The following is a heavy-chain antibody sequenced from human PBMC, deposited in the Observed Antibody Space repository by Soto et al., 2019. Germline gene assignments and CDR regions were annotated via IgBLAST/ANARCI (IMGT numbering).Heavy chain of an antibody. D-gene: IGHD6-13*01. CDR1: GFTFSSYA. Sequence: GESLKISCAASGFTFSSYAMSWVRQAPGKGLEWVSAISGSGGSTYYADSVKGRFTISRDNSKNTLYLQMNSLRAEDTAVYYCASTGGSSWYPHRFSWFDPWGQGTLVTVSS. V-gene: IGHV3-23*01. J-gene: IGHJ5*02. CDR3: ASTGGSSWYPHRFSWFDP. CDR2: ISGSGGST.